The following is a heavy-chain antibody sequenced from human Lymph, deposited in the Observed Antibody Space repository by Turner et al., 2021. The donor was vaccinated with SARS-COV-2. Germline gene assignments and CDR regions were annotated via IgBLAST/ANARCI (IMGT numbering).Heavy chain of an antibody. CDR2: ISSSSSYI. CDR1: GFTFSSYT. D-gene: IGHD3-22*01. V-gene: IGHV3-21*01. CDR3: ARERYDSSGSESYYFDY. J-gene: IGHJ4*02. Sequence: EVQLVESGGGLVKPGGSLRLSCAASGFTFSSYTMNWVRQAPGKGLEWVSSISSSSSYIYYADSVKCRFTISRDNAKNSLYLQMNSLRAEDTAVYYCARERYDSSGSESYYFDYWGQGTLVTVSS.